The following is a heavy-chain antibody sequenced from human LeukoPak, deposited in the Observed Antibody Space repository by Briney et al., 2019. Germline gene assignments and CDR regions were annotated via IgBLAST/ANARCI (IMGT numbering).Heavy chain of an antibody. D-gene: IGHD3-10*01. V-gene: IGHV4-38-2*02. CDR1: GYSISSGYY. CDR3: AREGSITMVRGVNWLDP. J-gene: IGHJ5*02. CDR2: IYHSGST. Sequence: SETLSLTCTVSGYSISSGYYWGWLRQPPGKELEWIGSIYHSGSTYDNPSLKSRVTISVDTSKNQFSLKLSSVTAADTAVYYCAREGSITMVRGVNWLDPWGQGTLVTVSS.